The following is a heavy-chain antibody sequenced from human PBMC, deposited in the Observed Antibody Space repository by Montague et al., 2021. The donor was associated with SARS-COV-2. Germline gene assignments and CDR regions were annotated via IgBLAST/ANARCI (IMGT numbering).Heavy chain of an antibody. V-gene: IGHV2-70*01. CDR3: ARTLHDILTGYYSFDY. CDR1: GFSLSTSGMC. D-gene: IGHD3-9*01. J-gene: IGHJ4*02. Sequence: PALVKPTQTLTLTCTFSGFSLSTSGMCVSWIRQPPEKALEWLALIDWDDDKYYSTSLKTRLTISKDTSKNQVVLTMTNMDPVDTATYYCARTLHDILTGYYSFDYWGQETLVTVSS. CDR2: IDWDDDK.